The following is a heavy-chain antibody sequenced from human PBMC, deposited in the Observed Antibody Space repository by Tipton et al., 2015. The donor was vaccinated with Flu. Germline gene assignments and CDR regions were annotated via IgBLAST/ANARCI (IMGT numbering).Heavy chain of an antibody. Sequence: SLRLSCAASGFTFSNAWMSWVRQAPGKGLEWVGRIKSKTDGGTTDYAAPVKGRFTISRDDSKNTLYLQMNSLKAEDTAVYYCARDGYSYGLVARHAFDIWGQGTMVTVSS. CDR1: GFTFSNAW. D-gene: IGHD5-18*01. J-gene: IGHJ3*02. CDR3: ARDGYSYGLVARHAFDI. CDR2: IKSKTDGGTT. V-gene: IGHV3-15*01.